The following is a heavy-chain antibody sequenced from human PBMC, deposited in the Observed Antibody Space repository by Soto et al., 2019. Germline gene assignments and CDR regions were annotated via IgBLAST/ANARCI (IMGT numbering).Heavy chain of an antibody. CDR2: ISYDGSNK. CDR1: GFTFSSYG. V-gene: IGHV3-30*18. D-gene: IGHD6-13*01. Sequence: QVQLVESGGGEVQPGRSLRLSCAASGFTFSSYGMHWVRQAPGKGLEWVAVISYDGSNKYYADSVKGRFTISRDNSKNTLYLQMNSLIAEDTAVYYCAKGWVSSWDYYFDYWGQGTLVTVSS. J-gene: IGHJ4*02. CDR3: AKGWVSSWDYYFDY.